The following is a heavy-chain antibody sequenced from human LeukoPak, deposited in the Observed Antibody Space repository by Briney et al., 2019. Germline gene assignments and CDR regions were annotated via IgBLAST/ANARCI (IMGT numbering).Heavy chain of an antibody. CDR2: IHYSGNT. V-gene: IGHV4-59*08. Sequence: SETLSLTCTVSGGSISSYYWSWIRLPPGKGLEWIGFIHYSGNTNYNPSLKSRVTISVDTSKNQVSLEVSSVTAADTAVYYCARGNAYYYYWGQGTLATVSS. CDR3: ARGNAYYYY. CDR1: GGSISSYY. J-gene: IGHJ4*02.